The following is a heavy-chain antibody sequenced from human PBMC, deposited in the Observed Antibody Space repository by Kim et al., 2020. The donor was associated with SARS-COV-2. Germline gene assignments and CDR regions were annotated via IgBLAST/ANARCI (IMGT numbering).Heavy chain of an antibody. Sequence: GESLKISCKGSGYSFTSYWISWVRQMPGKGLEWMGRIDPSDSYTNYSPSFQGHVTISADKSISTAYLQWSSLKASDTAMYYCARRRVTMVRGVIQNWFDPWGQGTLVTVSS. CDR2: IDPSDSYT. CDR1: GYSFTSYW. V-gene: IGHV5-10-1*01. J-gene: IGHJ5*02. D-gene: IGHD3-10*01. CDR3: ARRRVTMVRGVIQNWFDP.